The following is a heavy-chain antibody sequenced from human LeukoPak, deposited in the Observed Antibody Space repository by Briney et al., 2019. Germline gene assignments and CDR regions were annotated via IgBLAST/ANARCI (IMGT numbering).Heavy chain of an antibody. CDR2: ISWNSGSI. CDR3: AKETDSSGYYSYYGMDV. CDR1: GFTFDDYA. V-gene: IGHV3-9*01. Sequence: TGRSLRLSCAASGFTFDDYAMHWVRQAPGKGLEWVSGISWNSGSIGYADSVKGRFTISRDNAKNSLYLQMNSLRAEDTALYYCAKETDSSGYYSYYGMDVWGQGTTVTVSS. D-gene: IGHD3-22*01. J-gene: IGHJ6*02.